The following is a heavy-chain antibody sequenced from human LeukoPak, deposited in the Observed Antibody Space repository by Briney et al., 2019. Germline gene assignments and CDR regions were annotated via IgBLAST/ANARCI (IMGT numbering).Heavy chain of an antibody. CDR1: GYTFTGYY. CDR2: IHPKSGGT. CDR3: ARGHDYGDYALGDAFDI. J-gene: IGHJ3*02. Sequence: ASVKVSCKASGYTFTGYYMHWVRQAPGQGLEWMGWIHPKSGGTSYEQSFQGRVIMTSDTSISTAYMEVRRLTSDDTAVYYCARGHDYGDYALGDAFDIWGQGTMVTVSS. V-gene: IGHV1-2*02. D-gene: IGHD4-17*01.